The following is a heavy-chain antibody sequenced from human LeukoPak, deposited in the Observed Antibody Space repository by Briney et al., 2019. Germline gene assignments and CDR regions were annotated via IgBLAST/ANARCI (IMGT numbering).Heavy chain of an antibody. CDR2: VYYTGRT. CDR3: ATTPHYEGGGFDI. D-gene: IGHD3-16*01. J-gene: IGHJ3*02. CDR1: ADSISTSNYY. Sequence: PSETMSLTCTVSADSISTSNYYWGWIRQPPGKGLEWIGSVYYTGRTYDNPSLKSRVTISLDTSKNQFSLKLNSVTAADTAVYYCATTPHYEGGGFDIWGQGTMVTVSS. V-gene: IGHV4-39*01.